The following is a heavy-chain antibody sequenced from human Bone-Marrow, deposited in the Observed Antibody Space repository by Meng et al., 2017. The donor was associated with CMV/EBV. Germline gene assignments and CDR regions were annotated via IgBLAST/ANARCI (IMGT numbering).Heavy chain of an antibody. CDR1: GFTFSSYS. J-gene: IGHJ5*02. CDR3: AREVGVEAAALVSWFDP. V-gene: IGHV3-21*01. D-gene: IGHD6-25*01. Sequence: GGSLRLSCAASGFTFSSYSMNWVRQAPGKGLEWVSSISSSSSYIYYADSVKGRFTISRDNSKNTLYLQMNSVRPEDTAVYFCAREVGVEAAALVSWFDPRGQGTLVPVSS. CDR2: ISSSSSYI.